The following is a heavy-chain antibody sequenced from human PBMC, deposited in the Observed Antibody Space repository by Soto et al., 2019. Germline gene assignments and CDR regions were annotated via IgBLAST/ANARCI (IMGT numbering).Heavy chain of an antibody. V-gene: IGHV3-33*01. CDR2: IWYDGSNK. CDR3: ARDYRGGDTGFDY. D-gene: IGHD2-8*02. Sequence: GGSLRLSCAASGFTFSSYGMHWVRQAPGKGLEWVAVIWYDGSNKYYADSVKGRFTISRDNSKNTLYLQMNSLRAEDTAVYYCARDYRGGDTGFDYWGQGTLVTVSS. J-gene: IGHJ4*02. CDR1: GFTFSSYG.